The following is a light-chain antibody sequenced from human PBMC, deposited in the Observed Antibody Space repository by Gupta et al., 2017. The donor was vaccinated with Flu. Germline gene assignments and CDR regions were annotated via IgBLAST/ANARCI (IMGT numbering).Light chain of an antibody. Sequence: DIVITKSPDSLALSLGERAIINCKSSQSVLYNSNNKHYLVWYQQTPGQPPKLLIYWASTRESGVPDRFSGSGSGTDFTLTISSLQAEDVAVYYCQQDDSTPLTFGGGTKVEIK. V-gene: IGKV4-1*01. CDR3: QQDDSTPLT. CDR1: QSVLYNSNNKHY. CDR2: WAS. J-gene: IGKJ4*01.